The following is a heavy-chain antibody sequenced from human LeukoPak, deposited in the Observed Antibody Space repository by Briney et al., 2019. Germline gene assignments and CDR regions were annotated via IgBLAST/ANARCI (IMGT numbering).Heavy chain of an antibody. D-gene: IGHD3-22*01. J-gene: IGHJ3*02. CDR3: AREMVYDSSGYYSGDAFDI. CDR1: GFTCSDYY. V-gene: IGHV3-11*01. Sequence: GGSLRLSCAASGFTCSDYYMRWIGPGQRKGREGGSYISSSGSKIYYADPVRGRFTISRDNAKNSLYLQLNSLRAEATAVYYCAREMVYDSSGYYSGDAFDIWGQGTMVTVSS. CDR2: ISSSGSKI.